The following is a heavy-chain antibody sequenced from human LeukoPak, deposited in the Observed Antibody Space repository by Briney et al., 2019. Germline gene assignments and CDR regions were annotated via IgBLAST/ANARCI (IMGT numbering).Heavy chain of an antibody. CDR3: AKQGRMTTVYDY. V-gene: IGHV3-23*01. D-gene: IGHD3-9*01. CDR1: GFTFSSYA. J-gene: IGHJ4*02. Sequence: GGSLRLSCAASGFTFSSYAMSWVRQAPGKGLEWVSAISGSGGSTYYADSVKGRFTISRDNSKNTLYLQINSLRAEDTAVYYCAKQGRMTTVYDYWGQGTLVTVSS. CDR2: ISGSGGST.